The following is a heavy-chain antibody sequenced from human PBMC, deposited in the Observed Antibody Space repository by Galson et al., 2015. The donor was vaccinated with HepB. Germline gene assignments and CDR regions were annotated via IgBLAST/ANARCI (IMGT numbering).Heavy chain of an antibody. Sequence: SETLSLTCSVSGVSVSDPNYYWHWIRQPSGKGLEWIGYIYHSGTTTYNPSLESRLTLSLDMFENHFSLKLSSVTAADTASYYCARLYGGNSLDTWGQGTLVTVSS. CDR2: IYHSGTT. D-gene: IGHD4-23*01. V-gene: IGHV4-61*01. J-gene: IGHJ5*02. CDR1: GVSVSDPNYY. CDR3: ARLYGGNSLDT.